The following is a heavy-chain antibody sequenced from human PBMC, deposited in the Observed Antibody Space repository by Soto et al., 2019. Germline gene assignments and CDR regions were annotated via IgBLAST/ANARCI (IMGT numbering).Heavy chain of an antibody. Sequence: SETLSLTCAVSGGSISSGGYSWSWIRQPPGKGLEWIGYIYHSGSTYYNPSLKSRVTISVDRSKNQFSLKLSSVTAADTAVYYCARGDIAAALHDWGQGTLVTVSS. CDR3: ARGDIAAALHD. CDR2: IYHSGST. V-gene: IGHV4-30-2*01. D-gene: IGHD6-13*01. CDR1: GGSISSGGYS. J-gene: IGHJ4*02.